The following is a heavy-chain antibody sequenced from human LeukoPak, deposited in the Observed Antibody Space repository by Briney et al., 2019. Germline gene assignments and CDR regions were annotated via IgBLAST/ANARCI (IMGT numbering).Heavy chain of an antibody. J-gene: IGHJ6*04. CDR1: GYTFTSYG. D-gene: IGHD3-9*01. CDR2: SSAYNGNT. CDR3: ARGVQDYDILTGYYRGKRLDV. Sequence: ASVKVSCKASGYTFTSYGISWVRQAPGQGLEWMGWSSAYNGNTNYAQKLQGRVTMTTDTSTSTAYMELRSLRSDDTAVYYCARGVQDYDILTGYYRGKRLDVWGKGTTVTVSS. V-gene: IGHV1-18*01.